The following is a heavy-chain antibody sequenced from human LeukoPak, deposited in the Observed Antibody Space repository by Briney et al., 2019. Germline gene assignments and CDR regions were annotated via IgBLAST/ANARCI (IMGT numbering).Heavy chain of an antibody. D-gene: IGHD6-19*01. V-gene: IGHV1-69*04. CDR3: ARGSYSSGWRPTTLGY. Sequence: GASVKVSCKASGYTFTGYYMHWVRQAPGQGLEWMGRIIPILGIANYAQKFQGRVTITADKSTSTAYMELSSLRSEDTAVYYCARGSYSSGWRPTTLGYWGQGTLVTVSS. CDR1: GYTFTGYY. CDR2: IIPILGIA. J-gene: IGHJ4*02.